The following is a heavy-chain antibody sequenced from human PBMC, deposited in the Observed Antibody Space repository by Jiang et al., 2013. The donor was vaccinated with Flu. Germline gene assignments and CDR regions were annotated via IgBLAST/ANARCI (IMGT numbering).Heavy chain of an antibody. CDR3: ASMDLGSAVGPPSFYYFDY. V-gene: IGHV4-59*01. CDR1: GGSISRYY. CDR2: IYYSGST. D-gene: IGHD6-13*01. J-gene: IGHJ4*02. Sequence: LLKPSETLSLTCTVSGGSISRYYWSWIRQPPGKGLEWIGYIYYSGSTNYNPSLKSRVTISVDTSKNQFSLKLSSVTAADTAMYYCASMDLGSAVGPPSFYYFDYWGQGALVTVSS.